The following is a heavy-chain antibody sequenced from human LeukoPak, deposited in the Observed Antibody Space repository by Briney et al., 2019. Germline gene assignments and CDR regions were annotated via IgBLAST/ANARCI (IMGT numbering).Heavy chain of an antibody. V-gene: IGHV4-59*01. CDR3: ARYYYDSSGYYLDY. J-gene: IGHJ4*02. CDR1: GGSISSYY. CDR2: IYYSGST. D-gene: IGHD3-22*01. Sequence: ASETLSLTCTVSGGSISSYYLSWIRQPPGKGLEWIGYIYYSGSTNYNPSLKSRVTISVDTSKNQFSLKLSSVTAADTAVYYCARYYYDSSGYYLDYWGQGTLVTVSS.